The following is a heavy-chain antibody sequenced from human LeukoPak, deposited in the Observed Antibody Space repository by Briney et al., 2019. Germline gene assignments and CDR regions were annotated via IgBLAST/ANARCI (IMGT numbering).Heavy chain of an antibody. J-gene: IGHJ4*02. D-gene: IGHD5-24*01. CDR1: GGSISSGSDY. CDR3: AREVDMATIY. CDR2: NYASGST. V-gene: IGHV4-61*02. Sequence: SQTLSLTCTVSGGSISSGSDYWSWIRQPAGKGLEWIGRNYASGSTNYNPPLKSRDSISVDTSKNQFSLKLSSVTAAVTAVYYCAREVDMATIYWGQGTLVTVSS.